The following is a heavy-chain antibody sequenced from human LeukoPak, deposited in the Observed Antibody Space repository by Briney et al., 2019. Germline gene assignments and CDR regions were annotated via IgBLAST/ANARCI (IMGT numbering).Heavy chain of an antibody. D-gene: IGHD3-16*02. V-gene: IGHV1-69*13. CDR3: ARDPGSSYDYVWGSYRFSPNHSPPTDY. Sequence: SVKVSCKASGGTFSSYAISWVRQAPGQGLEWMGGIIPIFGTANYAQKFQGRVTITADESTSTAYMELSSLRSEDTAVYYCARDPGSSYDYVWGSYRFSPNHSPPTDYWGQGTLVTVSS. CDR2: IIPIFGTA. J-gene: IGHJ4*02. CDR1: GGTFSSYA.